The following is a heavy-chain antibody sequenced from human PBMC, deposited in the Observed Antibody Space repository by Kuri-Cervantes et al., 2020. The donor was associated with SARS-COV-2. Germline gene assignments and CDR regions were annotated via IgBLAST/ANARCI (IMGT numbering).Heavy chain of an antibody. Sequence: SETLSLTCTVSGGSISSSSYYWGWIRQPPGKGLEWIGSIYHSGSTYYNPSLKSRVTISVDTSKNQFSLKLSSVTAAGTAVYYCARVGVYCSSTSCYPNWFDPWGQGTLVTVSS. CDR2: IYHSGST. D-gene: IGHD2-2*01. CDR3: ARVGVYCSSTSCYPNWFDP. CDR1: GGSISSSSYY. J-gene: IGHJ5*02. V-gene: IGHV4-39*07.